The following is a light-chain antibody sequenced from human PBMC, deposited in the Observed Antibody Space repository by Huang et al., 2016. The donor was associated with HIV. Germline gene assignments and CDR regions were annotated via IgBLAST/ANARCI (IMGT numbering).Light chain of an antibody. CDR1: QSVSNY. J-gene: IGKJ1*01. Sequence: DIQMTQSPSSLSASVGDRVTITCRASQSVSNYLNWYQQKPGKAPKFLIYGASNLEDGVPSRFSGSGSGTDFTLTISSLQPEDFATYYCQQSYSTPWTLGHGTKVEVK. CDR3: QQSYSTPWT. CDR2: GAS. V-gene: IGKV1-39*01.